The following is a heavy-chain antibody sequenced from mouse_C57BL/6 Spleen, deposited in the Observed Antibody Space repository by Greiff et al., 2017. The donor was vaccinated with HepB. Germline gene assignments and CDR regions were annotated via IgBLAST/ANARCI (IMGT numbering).Heavy chain of an antibody. CDR1: GYTFTSYW. V-gene: IGHV1-69*01. CDR2: IDPSDSYT. D-gene: IGHD2-4*01. J-gene: IGHJ3*01. CDR3: AKSYDYDVGFAY. Sequence: VQLQQPGAELVMPGASVKLSCKASGYTFTSYWMHWVKQRPGQGLEWIGEIDPSDSYTNYNQKFKGKSTLTVDKSSSTAYMQLSSLTSEDSAVYYCAKSYDYDVGFAYWGQGTLVTVSA.